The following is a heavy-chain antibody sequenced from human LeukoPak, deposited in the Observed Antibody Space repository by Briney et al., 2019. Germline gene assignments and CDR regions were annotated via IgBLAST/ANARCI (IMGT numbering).Heavy chain of an antibody. V-gene: IGHV4-61*02. CDR3: ARVRPTIVVAPVGAFDI. CDR2: IYTSGST. J-gene: IGHJ3*02. CDR1: GGSISSGSYY. Sequence: SETLSLTCTVSGGSISSGSYYWSWIRQPAGKGLEWIGRIYTSGSTNYNPSLKSRVTISVDTSKNQFSLKLSSVTAADTAVYYCARVRPTIVVAPVGAFDIWGQGTMVTVSS. D-gene: IGHD3-22*01.